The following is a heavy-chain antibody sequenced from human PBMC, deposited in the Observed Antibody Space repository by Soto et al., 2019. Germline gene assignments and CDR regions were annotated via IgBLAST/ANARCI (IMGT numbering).Heavy chain of an antibody. CDR1: GGFVSSGSYY. D-gene: IGHD1-1*01. CDR2: MSHSGGT. Sequence: QVQLQQWGAGLLKPSETLSLTCAVYGGFVSSGSYYWSLIRQPPGKGLEWIGEMSHSGGTHFNPSLKSRVTISVDTSKNQFSLKMRSVTAADTALYYCARVERGTATTVVDAFDIWGPGTMVTVSS. V-gene: IGHV4-34*01. J-gene: IGHJ3*02. CDR3: ARVERGTATTVVDAFDI.